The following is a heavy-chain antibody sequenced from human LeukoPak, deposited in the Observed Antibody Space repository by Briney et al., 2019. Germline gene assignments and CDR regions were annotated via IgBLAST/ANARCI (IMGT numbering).Heavy chain of an antibody. CDR3: VRVKGTYFDF. D-gene: IGHD1-1*01. J-gene: IGHJ4*02. Sequence: GGSLRLSCAASGFPFSSYSMNWVRQAPGKGLEWVSYISASGSTIYYLDAVKGRFTVSRDNAMNSLFLQMNRPRAEDTAIYYCVRVKGTYFDFWGQGTLVTVSS. CDR2: ISASGSTI. CDR1: GFPFSSYS. V-gene: IGHV3-48*01.